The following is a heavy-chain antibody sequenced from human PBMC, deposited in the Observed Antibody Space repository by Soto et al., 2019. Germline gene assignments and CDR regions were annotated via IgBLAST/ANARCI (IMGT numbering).Heavy chain of an antibody. D-gene: IGHD3-3*01. V-gene: IGHV3-30*18. CDR1: GFTFDDYA. CDR3: AKDWSNLRRAFDI. J-gene: IGHJ3*02. Sequence: GGSLRLSCAASGFTFDDYAMHWVRQAPGKGLEWVAVISYDGSNKYYADSVKGRFTISRDNSKNTLYLQMNSLRAEDTAVYYCAKDWSNLRRAFDIWGQGTMVTVSS. CDR2: ISYDGSNK.